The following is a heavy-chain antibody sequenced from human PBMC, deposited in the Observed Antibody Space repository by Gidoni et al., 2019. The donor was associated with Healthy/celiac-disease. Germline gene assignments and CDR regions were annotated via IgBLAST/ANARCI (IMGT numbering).Heavy chain of an antibody. CDR1: GGSISSYY. V-gene: IGHV4-4*07. D-gene: IGHD3-22*01. CDR3: AREYYDSSGYNRGDAFDI. J-gene: IGHJ3*02. CDR2: IYTSGST. Sequence: QVQLQESGPGLVKPSETLSLTCTVSGGSISSYYWSWIRQPAGKGLEWIGRIYTSGSTNYNPSLKSRVTMSVDTSKNQFSLKLSSVTAADTAVYYCAREYYDSSGYNRGDAFDIWGQGTMVTVSS.